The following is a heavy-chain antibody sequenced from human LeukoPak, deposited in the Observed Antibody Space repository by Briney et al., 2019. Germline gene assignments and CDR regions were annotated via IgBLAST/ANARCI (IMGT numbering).Heavy chain of an antibody. CDR3: AKEEGVMAIAGSPSGY. Sequence: GGSLRLSCAASGFTFSKYGIHWVRQAPGNGLEWVANISYDGTNKYYADSVKGRFTISRDNSKNTLYLQMNSLRAEDTAMYYCAKEEGVMAIAGSPSGYWGQGTLVTVSS. V-gene: IGHV3-30*18. D-gene: IGHD2-21*01. J-gene: IGHJ4*02. CDR2: ISYDGTNK. CDR1: GFTFSKYG.